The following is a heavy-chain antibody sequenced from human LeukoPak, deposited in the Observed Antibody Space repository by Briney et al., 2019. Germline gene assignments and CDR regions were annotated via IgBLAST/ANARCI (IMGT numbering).Heavy chain of an antibody. J-gene: IGHJ6*02. V-gene: IGHV3-30*18. Sequence: PGGSLRLSCAASGFTFSSYGMHWVRQAPGKGLEWVAVISYDGSNKYYADSVKGRFIISRDNSKNTLYLQMNSLRAEDTAVYYCAKDKYYYGSGSYYNGMDVWGQGTTVTVSS. D-gene: IGHD3-10*01. CDR1: GFTFSSYG. CDR2: ISYDGSNK. CDR3: AKDKYYYGSGSYYNGMDV.